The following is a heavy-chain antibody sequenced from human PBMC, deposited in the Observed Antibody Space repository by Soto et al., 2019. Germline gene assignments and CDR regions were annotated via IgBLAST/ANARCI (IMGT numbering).Heavy chain of an antibody. V-gene: IGHV3-74*01. CDR1: GLTFSSYW. J-gene: IGHJ6*02. CDR2: IKFDGSNT. CDR3: ARGVPNYYAMDV. Sequence: PGGSLRLSCAASGLTFSSYWMHWVRQAPGKGLVWVSRIKFDGSNTDYADSVKGRFTISRDNAKNTLYLQMNSLRAEDTTLYYCARGVPNYYAMDVWGQGTTVTVSS.